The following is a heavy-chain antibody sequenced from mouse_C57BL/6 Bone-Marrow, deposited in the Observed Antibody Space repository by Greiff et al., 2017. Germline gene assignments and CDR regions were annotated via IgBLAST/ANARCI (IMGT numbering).Heavy chain of an antibody. Sequence: EVQLQQSGTVLARPGASVKMSCKTSGYTFTSYWMHWVKQRPGPGLEWIGAIYPGNSDTSYNQKFKGKANLTAVTAASTAYMELSSLTNEDSAVYYCTRRSWVNVDYWGQGTTLTGSA. J-gene: IGHJ2*01. CDR1: GYTFTSYW. CDR3: TRRSWVNVDY. V-gene: IGHV1-5*01. D-gene: IGHD4-1*01. CDR2: IYPGNSDT.